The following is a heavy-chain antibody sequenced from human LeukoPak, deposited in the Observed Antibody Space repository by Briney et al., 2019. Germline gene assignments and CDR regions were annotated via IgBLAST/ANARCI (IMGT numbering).Heavy chain of an antibody. J-gene: IGHJ4*02. Sequence: ASVKVSCKASGYTFTSYDINWVRQATGQGLEWMGWVNPNSGNAGYPQKFQGRVTMTRNTSISTAYMELSSLRSEDTAVYYCARGHYDILTGYSFDNWGQGTLVTVSS. CDR1: GYTFTSYD. V-gene: IGHV1-8*01. CDR3: ARGHYDILTGYSFDN. CDR2: VNPNSGNA. D-gene: IGHD3-9*01.